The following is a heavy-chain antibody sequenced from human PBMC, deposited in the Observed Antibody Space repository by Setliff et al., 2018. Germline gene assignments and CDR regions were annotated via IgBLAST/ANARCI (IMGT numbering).Heavy chain of an antibody. CDR3: ARGREYYFDNSGHRCAFDI. CDR2: MNHIGGT. D-gene: IGHD3-22*01. J-gene: IGHJ3*02. V-gene: IGHV4-34*01. Sequence: KTSETLSLTCAVYGGSFRGYYWSWIRQLPGKGLEWIGEMNHIGGTNYWPSLKSRLTISVDTSKTQYSLTLSSVTAADTAVYYCARGREYYFDNSGHRCAFDIWGQGTMVTVSS. CDR1: GGSFRGYY.